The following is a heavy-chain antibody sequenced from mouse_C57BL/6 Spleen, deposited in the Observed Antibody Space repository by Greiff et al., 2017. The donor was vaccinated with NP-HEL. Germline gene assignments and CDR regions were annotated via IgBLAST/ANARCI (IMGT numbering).Heavy chain of an antibody. V-gene: IGHV1-82*01. CDR2: IYPGDGDT. Sequence: VQLVESGPELVKPGASVKISCKASGYAFSSSWMNWVKQRPGKGLEWIGRIYPGDGDTNYNGKFKGKATLTADKSSSTAYMQLSSLTSEDSAVYFCARTGGLGDDYWGQGTTLTVSS. J-gene: IGHJ2*01. CDR3: ARTGGLGDDY. CDR1: GYAFSSSW.